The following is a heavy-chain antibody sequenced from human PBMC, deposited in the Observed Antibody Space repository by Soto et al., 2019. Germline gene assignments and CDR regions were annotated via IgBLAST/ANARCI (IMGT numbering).Heavy chain of an antibody. CDR1: GGSISSTTYY. J-gene: IGHJ4*02. Sequence: QVQLQESGPGLVKPSQTLSLTCTVSGGSISSTTYYWNWIRQHPGKGLEWIGYIYNSGTTYYKPSLTSRATMSVDTSKNHFSLKLSSVTAADTAVYYCARSTTVTGDFDHWGQGTLVTVSS. V-gene: IGHV4-31*03. CDR2: IYNSGTT. CDR3: ARSTTVTGDFDH. D-gene: IGHD4-17*01.